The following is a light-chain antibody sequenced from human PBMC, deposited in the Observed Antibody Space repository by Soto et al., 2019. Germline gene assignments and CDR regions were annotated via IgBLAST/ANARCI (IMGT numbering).Light chain of an antibody. CDR3: MQALQTPLT. J-gene: IGKJ4*01. V-gene: IGKV2-28*01. Sequence: ILLTQSPLSLPVTPGEPASISCRSNQSLLHNNGYNYLDWYLQKPGRSPRLLIYLGSNRASGVPDRVSGSGSGTDFTLKISRVEAADVGVYFCMQALQTPLTFGGGTKVDIK. CDR2: LGS. CDR1: QSLLHNNGYNY.